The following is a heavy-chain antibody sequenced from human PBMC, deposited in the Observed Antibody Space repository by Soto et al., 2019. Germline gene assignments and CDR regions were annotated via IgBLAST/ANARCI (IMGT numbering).Heavy chain of an antibody. Sequence: EVQLLESGGGLVQPGGSLRLSCAASGFTFNNYAMSWVRQAPGKGLEWVSAVSASGGTTYYADSVRGRFTISRDNSKNTQDLQRNSLSAADTAIYYCAKDRTSGHTWGLDYWGQGTLVPVSS. V-gene: IGHV3-23*01. CDR2: VSASGGTT. CDR3: AKDRTSGHTWGLDY. J-gene: IGHJ4*02. D-gene: IGHD2-2*01. CDR1: GFTFNNYA.